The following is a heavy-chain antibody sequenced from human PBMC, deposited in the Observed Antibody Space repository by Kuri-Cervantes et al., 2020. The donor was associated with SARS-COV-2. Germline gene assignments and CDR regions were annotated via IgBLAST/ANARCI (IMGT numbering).Heavy chain of an antibody. Sequence: ASVNVSCKASGYTFTSYGISWVRQAPGQGLEWMGWISAYNGNTNYAQKLQGRVTMTTDTSTSTAYMELRSLRSDDTAVYYCAGSSIAPNYYYYGMDVWGQGTTVTVSS. CDR3: AGSSIAPNYYYYGMDV. D-gene: IGHD3-10*01. CDR1: GYTFTSYG. CDR2: ISAYNGNT. V-gene: IGHV1-18*04. J-gene: IGHJ6*02.